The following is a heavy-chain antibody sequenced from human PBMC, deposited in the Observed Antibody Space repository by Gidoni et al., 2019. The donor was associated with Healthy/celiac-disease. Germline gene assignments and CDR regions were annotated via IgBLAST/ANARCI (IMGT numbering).Heavy chain of an antibody. CDR1: GGSFSGYC. D-gene: IGHD3-22*01. Sequence: QVQLQQWGAGLLKPSETLSLTCAVYGGSFSGYCWSWIRQPPGKGLEWIGEINHSGSTNYNPSLKSRVTISVDTSKNQFSLKLSSVTAADTAVYYCASYYDSSGYYQLRAEYFQHWGQGTLVTVSS. V-gene: IGHV4-34*01. J-gene: IGHJ1*01. CDR2: INHSGST. CDR3: ASYYDSSGYYQLRAEYFQH.